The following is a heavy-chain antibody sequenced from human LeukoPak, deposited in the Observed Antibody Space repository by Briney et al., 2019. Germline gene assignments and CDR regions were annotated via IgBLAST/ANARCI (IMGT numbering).Heavy chain of an antibody. D-gene: IGHD3-3*01. CDR1: GFTVSSNY. V-gene: IGHV3-53*01. CDR3: ARDRVASNDAFDI. Sequence: GGSLRLSCAASGFTVSSNYMSWVRQAPGKGLEWVSVIYSGGSTYYADSVKGRSTISRDNSKNTLYLQMNSLRAEDTAVYYCARDRVASNDAFDIWGQGTMVTVSS. J-gene: IGHJ3*02. CDR2: IYSGGST.